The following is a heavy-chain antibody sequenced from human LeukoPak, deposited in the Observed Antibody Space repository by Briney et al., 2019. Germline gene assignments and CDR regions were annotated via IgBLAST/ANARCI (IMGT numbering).Heavy chain of an antibody. D-gene: IGHD3-10*02. V-gene: IGHV3-48*03. CDR2: ISSSGSTI. CDR1: GFPFSSYE. CDR3: AELGITMIGGV. Sequence: GGSLRLSCAAAGFPFSSYEMNWVRQAPGKGLEWVSYISSSGSTIYYADSVKGRFTISRDNAKNSLYLQMNSLRAEDTAVYYCAELGITMIGGVWGKGTTVTISS. J-gene: IGHJ6*04.